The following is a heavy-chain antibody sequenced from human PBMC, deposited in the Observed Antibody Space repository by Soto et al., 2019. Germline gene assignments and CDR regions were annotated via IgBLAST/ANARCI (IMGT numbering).Heavy chain of an antibody. CDR1: GFTFSSYG. D-gene: IGHD4-17*01. CDR2: IWYDGSNK. V-gene: IGHV3-33*01. Sequence: GGSLRLSCAASGFTFSSYGMHWVRQAPGKGLEWVAVIWYDGSNKYYADSVKGRFTISRDNSKNTLYLQMNSLRAEDTAVYYCARGTVTTNDYYYYYMDLWGKGTTVTVSS. J-gene: IGHJ6*03. CDR3: ARGTVTTNDYYYYYMDL.